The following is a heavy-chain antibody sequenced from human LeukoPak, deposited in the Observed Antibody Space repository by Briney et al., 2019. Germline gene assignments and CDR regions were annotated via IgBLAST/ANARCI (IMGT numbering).Heavy chain of an antibody. D-gene: IGHD2-2*01. CDR2: VYPGDSNT. J-gene: IGHJ6*02. CDR3: ARQSTFCSSITCYVYAVDV. V-gene: IGHV5-51*01. CDR1: GYSFSNYW. Sequence: GESLKISCKGSGYSFSNYWIGWVRQLPGKGLEWMGIVYPGDSNTNYSPSFRGQITISADTSLSTAYLQWSSLKASDTAMYYCARQSTFCSSITCYVYAVDVWGQGTTVTVSS.